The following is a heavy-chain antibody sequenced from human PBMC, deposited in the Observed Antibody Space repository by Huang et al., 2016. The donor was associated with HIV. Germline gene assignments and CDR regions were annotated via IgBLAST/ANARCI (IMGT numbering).Heavy chain of an antibody. V-gene: IGHV1-46*01. CDR2: SNPSGCST. CDR3: ARVNTNHYDSSGYEYTRGAFDI. D-gene: IGHD3-22*01. CDR1: GYTLTSYF. J-gene: IGHJ3*02. Sequence: QVRLVQSGAEVKKPGASVKVSCKPSGYTLTSYFMHWVRHAPGQGLEWMGISNPSGCSTSYAQKFQGRVTMTRDTSTSTVYMELSSLRSEDTAVYYCARVNTNHYDSSGYEYTRGAFDIWGQGTMVTVSS.